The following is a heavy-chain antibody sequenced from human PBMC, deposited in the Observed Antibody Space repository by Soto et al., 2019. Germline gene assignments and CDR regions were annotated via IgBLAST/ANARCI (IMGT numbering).Heavy chain of an antibody. J-gene: IGHJ4*02. Sequence: PGGSLRLSCAASGFTFSSYWMHWVRQAPGKGLVWVAIISYDGSNTYYADSVKGRFTISRDNSKNTLYLQMNSLRAEDTSVYYCAKEGGLSGSYYISSSYYFDYWGQGTLVTVSS. CDR2: ISYDGSNT. V-gene: IGHV3-30*18. CDR1: GFTFSSYW. CDR3: AKEGGLSGSYYISSSYYFDY. D-gene: IGHD1-26*01.